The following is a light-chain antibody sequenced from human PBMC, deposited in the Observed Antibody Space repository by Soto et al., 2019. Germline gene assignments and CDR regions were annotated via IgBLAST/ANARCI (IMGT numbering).Light chain of an antibody. CDR1: QSISSW. V-gene: IGKV1-5*03. CDR3: QQYNNYPRT. Sequence: DIQMTQSPSTLSASVGDRVTITCRASQSISSWLAWYQQKPGKAPKVLIYKASSLESGVPSRFSGSGSGTELPVTISSLQPDDFGTYYCQQYNNYPRTFGQGTKV. CDR2: KAS. J-gene: IGKJ1*01.